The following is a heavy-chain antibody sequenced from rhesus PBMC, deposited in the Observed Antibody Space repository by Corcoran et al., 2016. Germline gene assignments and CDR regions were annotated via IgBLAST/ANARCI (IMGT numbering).Heavy chain of an antibody. CDR2: ISNGGTT. V-gene: IGHV3-103*01. CDR3: AKEGYGSNYQNYWYFDI. D-gene: IGHD3-16*01. J-gene: IGHJ2*01. CDR1: GFIFSNYA. Sequence: EVQLVESGGGLVKPGGSLRLSCAASGFIFSNYAMHWVRQAPGKGLEWVSVISNGGTTYYTDSVKGRFTIYRDNSKNTVSLQTNSLRAEDTAVYYCAKEGYGSNYQNYWYFDIWGPGTPITISS.